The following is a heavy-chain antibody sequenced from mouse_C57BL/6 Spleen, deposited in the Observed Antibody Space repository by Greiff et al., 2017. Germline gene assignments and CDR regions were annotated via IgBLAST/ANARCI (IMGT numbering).Heavy chain of an antibody. Sequence: QVQLQQPGAELVKPGASVKLSCKASGYTFTSYRIELVKQSPGHGLEWIGNINPCNGGTNYNEKFKSKATLTVDKSSSTAYMQLSSLTSEDSAVYYCARNGNYPYAMDYWGQGTSVTVSS. CDR1: GYTFTSYR. J-gene: IGHJ4*01. D-gene: IGHD2-1*01. CDR3: ARNGNYPYAMDY. CDR2: INPCNGGT. V-gene: IGHV1-53*01.